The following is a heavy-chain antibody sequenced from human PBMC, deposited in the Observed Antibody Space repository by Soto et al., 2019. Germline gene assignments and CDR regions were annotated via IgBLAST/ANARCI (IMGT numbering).Heavy chain of an antibody. CDR2: IYWNDDK. J-gene: IGHJ6*02. CDR3: AHVTYYYDSSGYYDLKRETYCYGMDV. Sequence: SGPTLVNPTQTLTLTRTFSGFSLSTSGVGVGWIRQPPGKALEWLALIYWNDDKRYSPSLKSRLTITKDTSKNQVVLTMTNMDPVDTATYYCAHVTYYYDSSGYYDLKRETYCYGMDVWGQGTTVTVSS. V-gene: IGHV2-5*01. CDR1: GFSLSTSGVG. D-gene: IGHD3-22*01.